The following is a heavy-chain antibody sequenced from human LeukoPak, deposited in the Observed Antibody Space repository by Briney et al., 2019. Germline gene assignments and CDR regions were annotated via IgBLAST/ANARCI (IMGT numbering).Heavy chain of an antibody. V-gene: IGHV3-23*01. CDR3: AKVGMMIVVVMQLDY. CDR2: ISGSGGST. J-gene: IGHJ4*02. CDR1: GFTFSSYS. Sequence: GGSLRLSCAASGFTFSSYSMNWVRQAPGKGLEWVSAISGSGGSTYYADSVKGRFTISRDNSKNTLYLQMNSLRAEDTAVYYCAKVGMMIVVVMQLDYWGQGTLVTVSS. D-gene: IGHD3-22*01.